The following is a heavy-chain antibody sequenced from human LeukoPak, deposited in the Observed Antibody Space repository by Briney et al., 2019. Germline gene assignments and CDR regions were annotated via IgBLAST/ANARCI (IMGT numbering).Heavy chain of an antibody. CDR1: GFTFDLYT. J-gene: IGHJ4*02. D-gene: IGHD3-22*01. CDR2: ISSASSTT. Sequence: GGSLRLSCTASGFTFDLYTLNWVRQTPGKGLEWLSDISSASSTTYYADPVKGRFTISRDNAKNSLYLQMNSLRAEDTAVYYCAGFSGYYYKGEDYWGQGTLVTVSS. V-gene: IGHV3-48*04. CDR3: AGFSGYYYKGEDY.